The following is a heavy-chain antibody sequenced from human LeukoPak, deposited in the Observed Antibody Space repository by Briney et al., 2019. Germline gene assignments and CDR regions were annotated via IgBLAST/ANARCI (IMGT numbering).Heavy chain of an antibody. CDR1: GYSISSGYY. Sequence: SETLSLTCAVSGYSISSGYYWGWIRQPPGKGLEWIGNIYHSGSTYYSPSLKSRVTISLDTSKNQFSLKLSSVTAADTAVYYCARIYSSSSGYYFDYWGQGTLVTVSS. V-gene: IGHV4-38-2*01. D-gene: IGHD6-6*01. CDR3: ARIYSSSSGYYFDY. CDR2: IYHSGST. J-gene: IGHJ4*02.